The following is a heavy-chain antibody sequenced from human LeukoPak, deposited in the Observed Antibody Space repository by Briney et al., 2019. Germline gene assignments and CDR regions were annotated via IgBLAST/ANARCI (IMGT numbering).Heavy chain of an antibody. Sequence: SETLSLTCTVSGGSISSYYWSWIRQPAGKGLEWIGRTYTSGSTNYNPSLKSRVTMSVDTSKNQFSLKLSSVTAADTAVYYCARARGSSSSAAYHYYYYMDVWGKGTTVTVSS. CDR3: ARARGSSSSAAYHYYYYMDV. J-gene: IGHJ6*03. CDR2: TYTSGST. V-gene: IGHV4-4*07. D-gene: IGHD6-6*01. CDR1: GGSISSYY.